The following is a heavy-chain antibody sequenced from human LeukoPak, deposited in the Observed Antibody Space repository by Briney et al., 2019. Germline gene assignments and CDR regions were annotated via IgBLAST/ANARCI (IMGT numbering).Heavy chain of an antibody. CDR2: IYHRGTT. CDR1: GGSISSSNW. V-gene: IGHV4-4*02. CDR3: ARGTSHKKMTTVVKEDPNPGQIDY. Sequence: SGTLSLTCAVSGGSISSSNWWSWVRQPPGKGPEWIGEIYHRGTTNYNPSLKSRVTISVDKSKNQLSLKLSSVTAADTAVYYCARGTSHKKMTTVVKEDPNPGQIDYWGQGTLVTVSS. J-gene: IGHJ4*02. D-gene: IGHD4-23*01.